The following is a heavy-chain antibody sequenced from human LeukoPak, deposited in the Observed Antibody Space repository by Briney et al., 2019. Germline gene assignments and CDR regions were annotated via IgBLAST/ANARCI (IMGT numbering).Heavy chain of an antibody. D-gene: IGHD3-22*01. CDR1: GFTFSDYP. CDR2: VSSDGTTK. V-gene: IGHV3-30*01. CDR3: ARGDSSGIFNP. Sequence: GGSLRLSCAASGFTFSDYPMNWVRQAPGKGLEWVAVVSSDGTTKYYADSVKGRFTVSRDNSKNTLFLQWNSLNAEDTAIYFCARGDSSGIFNPWGQGTLVTVSS. J-gene: IGHJ5*02.